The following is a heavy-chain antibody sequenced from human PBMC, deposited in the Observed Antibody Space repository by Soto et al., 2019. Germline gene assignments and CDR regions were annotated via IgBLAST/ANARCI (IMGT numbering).Heavy chain of an antibody. V-gene: IGHV3-23*01. D-gene: IGHD6-19*01. CDR2: VSASGRSR. CDR3: AMDGNWLDVYYDV. Sequence: EVQLLESGGGLVQPGGSLRLSCVGSGIEFSNYAMSWVRQAPGKGLERVSIVSASGRSRYHADSVKGRFTISRDNSKNTLYLHMTNLRAEDRAVYYCAMDGNWLDVYYDVWGQGTPVTVSS. CDR1: GIEFSNYA. J-gene: IGHJ6*01.